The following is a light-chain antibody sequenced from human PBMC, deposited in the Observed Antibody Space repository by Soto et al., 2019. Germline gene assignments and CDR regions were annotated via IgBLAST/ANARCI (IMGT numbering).Light chain of an antibody. CDR1: QSVSNNY. Sequence: EIVLTQSPGTLSLSPGERATLSCRASQSVSNNYLAWYQQRPGQAPRLLMYDASSRATGIPARFSGSGSGTDFTLTISSLEPEDFAVYYCQQRYNWPPLTFGGGTKVDIK. CDR2: DAS. CDR3: QQRYNWPPLT. J-gene: IGKJ4*01. V-gene: IGKV3-11*01.